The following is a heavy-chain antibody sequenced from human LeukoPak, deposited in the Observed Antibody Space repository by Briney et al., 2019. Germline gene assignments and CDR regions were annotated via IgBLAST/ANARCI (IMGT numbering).Heavy chain of an antibody. J-gene: IGHJ4*02. V-gene: IGHV3-23*01. Sequence: GGSLRLSCAASEFTFSSYAMSWVRRAPGKGLEWVSAISGSGGSTDDADSVKGRFTISRDNSENTLYLQVNSLRVEDTAVYFCVKGFVHPTYYFDYWGQGTLVTVSS. D-gene: IGHD3-10*01. CDR2: ISGSGGST. CDR1: EFTFSSYA. CDR3: VKGFVHPTYYFDY.